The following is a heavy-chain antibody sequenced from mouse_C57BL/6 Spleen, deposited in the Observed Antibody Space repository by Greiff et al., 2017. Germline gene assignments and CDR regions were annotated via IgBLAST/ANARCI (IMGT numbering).Heavy chain of an antibody. Sequence: VQLQQPGAELVRPGSSVKLSCKASGYTFTSYWMHWVKQRPIQGLEWIGNIDPSDSDTHYNQKFKDKATLTVDKSSSTAYMQLSSLTSEDSAVXYCARDSAGYSYYAMDYWGQGTSVTVSS. CDR3: ARDSAGYSYYAMDY. J-gene: IGHJ4*01. D-gene: IGHD3-2*02. CDR1: GYTFTSYW. V-gene: IGHV1-52*01. CDR2: IDPSDSDT.